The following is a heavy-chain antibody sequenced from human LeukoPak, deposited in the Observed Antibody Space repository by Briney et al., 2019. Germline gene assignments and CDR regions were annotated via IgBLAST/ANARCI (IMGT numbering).Heavy chain of an antibody. CDR3: TMTYDFWSGYYSD. Sequence: GGSLRLSCAASGFTFSNAWMSWVRQAPGKGLEWVGRIKSKTDGGTTDYAAPVKGRFTISRDDSKNTLYLQMNSLKTEDTAVYYCTMTYDFWSGYYSDWGQGTLVTVSS. J-gene: IGHJ4*02. V-gene: IGHV3-15*01. D-gene: IGHD3-3*01. CDR1: GFTFSNAW. CDR2: IKSKTDGGTT.